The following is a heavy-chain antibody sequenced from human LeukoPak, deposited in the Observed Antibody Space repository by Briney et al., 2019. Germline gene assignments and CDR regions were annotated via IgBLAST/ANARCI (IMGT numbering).Heavy chain of an antibody. Sequence: GRSLRLSCAASGFTFSSYAMHWVRQAPGWGLEWVAVISYDGSNKYYADSVKGRFTISRDDSKKTLYLQMNSLRAEDTAVYYCAREGQPYNWFDPWGQGTLVTVSS. CDR1: GFTFSSYA. CDR2: ISYDGSNK. J-gene: IGHJ5*02. CDR3: AREGQPYNWFDP. D-gene: IGHD6-13*01. V-gene: IGHV3-30*01.